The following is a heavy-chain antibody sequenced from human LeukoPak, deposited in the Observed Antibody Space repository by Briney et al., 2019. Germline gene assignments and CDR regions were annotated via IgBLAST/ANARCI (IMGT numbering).Heavy chain of an antibody. CDR2: ISSRGSSI. J-gene: IGHJ3*02. D-gene: IGHD5-18*01. Sequence: GGSLRLSCAASGFTLRTYDMNWVRQAPGRGLEWVSYISSRGSSIYYADSVKGRFTISRDDAMNSLYLQMNSLRAEDTAVYYCGRDPGYGYSGVFDIWGQGTMVTVSS. CDR1: GFTLRTYD. CDR3: GRDPGYGYSGVFDI. V-gene: IGHV3-48*01.